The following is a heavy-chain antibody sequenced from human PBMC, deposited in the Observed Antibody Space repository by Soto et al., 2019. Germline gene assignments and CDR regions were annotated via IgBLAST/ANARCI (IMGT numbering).Heavy chain of an antibody. CDR2: MNPNSGNT. V-gene: IGHV1-8*01. CDR1: GYTFTSYD. CDR3: ARAGRTGTEDYYYYYDMDV. J-gene: IGHJ6*03. Sequence: QVQLVQSGAEVKKPWASVKVSCKASGYTFTSYDINWVRQATGQGLEWMGWMNPNSGNTGYAQKFQGRVTMTRNNSISTAYMELSSLRSEDTAVYYCARAGRTGTEDYYYYYDMDVWGKGTTVTVSS.